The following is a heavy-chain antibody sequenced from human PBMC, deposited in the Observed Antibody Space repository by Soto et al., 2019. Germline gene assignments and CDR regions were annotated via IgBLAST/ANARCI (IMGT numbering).Heavy chain of an antibody. D-gene: IGHD2-2*01. V-gene: IGHV1-2*04. CDR3: ARAPSPARDAFDI. Sequence: ASVKVSCKASGYTFTGYYMHWVRQAPGQGPEWMGWINPNSGGTIYAQKFQGWVTMTRDTSISTAYMELSRLRSDDTAVYYCARAPSPARDAFDIWGQGTMVTVSS. CDR2: INPNSGGT. CDR1: GYTFTGYY. J-gene: IGHJ3*02.